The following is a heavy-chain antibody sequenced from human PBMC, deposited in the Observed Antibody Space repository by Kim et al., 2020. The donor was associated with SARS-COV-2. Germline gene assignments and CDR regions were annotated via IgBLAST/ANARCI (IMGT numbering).Heavy chain of an antibody. Sequence: GGSLRLSCAASGFTFSSYSMNWVRQAPGKGLEWVSSISSSSSYIYYADSVKGRFTISRDNAKNSLYLQMNSLRAEDTAVYYCARDAYPYYYDSSGYYPYYFDYWGQGTLVTVSS. CDR3: ARDAYPYYYDSSGYYPYYFDY. D-gene: IGHD3-22*01. V-gene: IGHV3-21*01. J-gene: IGHJ4*02. CDR1: GFTFSSYS. CDR2: ISSSSSYI.